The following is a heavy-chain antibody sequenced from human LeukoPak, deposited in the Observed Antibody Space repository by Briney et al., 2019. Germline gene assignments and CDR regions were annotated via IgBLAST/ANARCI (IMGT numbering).Heavy chain of an antibody. V-gene: IGHV1-69*13. D-gene: IGHD3-22*01. Sequence: ASVKVSCKASGGTFSSYAISWVRQAPGQGLEWMGGIIPIFGTANYAQKFQGRVTITADESTSTAYMELSSLGSEDTAVYYCARVPPAPDSSGSDYWGQGTLVTVSS. CDR2: IIPIFGTA. J-gene: IGHJ4*02. CDR3: ARVPPAPDSSGSDY. CDR1: GGTFSSYA.